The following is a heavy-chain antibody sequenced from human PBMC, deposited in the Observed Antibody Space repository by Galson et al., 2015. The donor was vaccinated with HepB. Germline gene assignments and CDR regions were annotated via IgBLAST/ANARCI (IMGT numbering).Heavy chain of an antibody. J-gene: IGHJ4*02. D-gene: IGHD2-21*02. CDR1: GYTFTSYY. Sequence: SVKVSCKASGYTFTSYYMHWVRQAPGQGLEWMGIINPSSGSTSYAQKFQGRVTMTRDTSTSTVYMELSSLRSEDTAVYYCARGRLAYCGGDCYSFDYWGQGTLVTVSS. CDR3: ARGRLAYCGGDCYSFDY. CDR2: INPSSGST. V-gene: IGHV1-46*01.